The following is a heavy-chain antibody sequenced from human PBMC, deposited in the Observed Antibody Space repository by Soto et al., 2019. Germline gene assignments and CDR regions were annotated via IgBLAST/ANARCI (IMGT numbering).Heavy chain of an antibody. D-gene: IGHD2-2*01. CDR2: IRSKVNSFAT. J-gene: IGHJ3*02. Sequence: GGSLRLSCAASGFTFSGSAMHWVRQASGKGLEWVGRIRSKVNSFATAYAASVKGRFTISRDDSKNTAYLQLNSLKTEDTAVYYCTRRAYCSSNACYGIDAFDIWGQGTLVTVSS. V-gene: IGHV3-73*01. CDR1: GFTFSGSA. CDR3: TRRAYCSSNACYGIDAFDI.